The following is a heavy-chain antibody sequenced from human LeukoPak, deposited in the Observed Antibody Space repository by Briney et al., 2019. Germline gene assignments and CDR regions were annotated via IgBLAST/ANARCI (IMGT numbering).Heavy chain of an antibody. CDR1: GYTFTGYY. J-gene: IGHJ4*02. CDR3: ARGSSSWSEGYFDY. Sequence: ASVKVSCKASGYTFTGYYMHWVRQAPGQGLEWMGWMNPNSGNTGYAQKFQGRVTMTRNTSISTAYMELSSLRSEDTAVYYCARGSSSWSEGYFDYWGQGTLVTVSS. D-gene: IGHD6-13*01. CDR2: MNPNSGNT. V-gene: IGHV1-8*02.